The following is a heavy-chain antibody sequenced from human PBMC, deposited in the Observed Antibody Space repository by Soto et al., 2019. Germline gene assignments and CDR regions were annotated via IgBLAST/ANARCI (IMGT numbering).Heavy chain of an antibody. CDR2: ISGSGGST. Sequence: EVQLLESGGGLVQPGGSLRLSCAASGFTFSSYAMSWVRQAPGKGLEWGSAISGSGGSTYYADPVKGRFTISRDNSKNTLYLQMNSLRAEDTAVYYCVHSGSSDAFDIWGQGTMVTVSS. J-gene: IGHJ3*02. D-gene: IGHD1-26*01. CDR1: GFTFSSYA. CDR3: VHSGSSDAFDI. V-gene: IGHV3-23*01.